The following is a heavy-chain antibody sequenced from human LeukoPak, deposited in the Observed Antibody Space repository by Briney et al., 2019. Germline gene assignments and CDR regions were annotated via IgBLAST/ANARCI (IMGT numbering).Heavy chain of an antibody. CDR3: ANGHGDY. J-gene: IGHJ4*02. Sequence: GRSLRLSCAASGFTFDDYAMHWVRQAPGKGLEWVSGISWNSGSIGYADSVKGRFTISRDNAKNSLYLQMNSLRAEDTALYYCANGHGDYWGQGTLVTVSS. CDR2: ISWNSGSI. CDR1: GFTFDDYA. V-gene: IGHV3-9*01.